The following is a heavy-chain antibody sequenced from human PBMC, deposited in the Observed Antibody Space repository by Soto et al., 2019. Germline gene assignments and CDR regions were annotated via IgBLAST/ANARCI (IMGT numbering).Heavy chain of an antibody. CDR2: IYYSGST. V-gene: IGHV4-61*01. CDR1: DGSVSSGSYY. CDR3: ARESFPRITIFGVVIGSIDA. D-gene: IGHD3-3*01. J-gene: IGHJ6*02. Sequence: PSETLSLTCTVSDGSVSSGSYYWSWIRQPPGKGLEWIGYIYYSGSTNYNPSLKSRVTISVDTSKNQFSLKLSSVTAADTAVYYCARESFPRITIFGVVIGSIDAWGQGTTLTV.